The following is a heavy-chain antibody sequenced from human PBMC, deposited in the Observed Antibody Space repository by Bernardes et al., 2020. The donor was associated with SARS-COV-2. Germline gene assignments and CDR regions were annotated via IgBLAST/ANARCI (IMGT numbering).Heavy chain of an antibody. CDR1: GFIFTTYS. D-gene: IGHD2-15*01. Sequence: GGSLRLSCVGSGFIFTTYSMSWVRQAPGKGLEWLLFISSGGDTIHDADSVRGRFTVSRDDAKNSVYLQMNSLRAEDTAVYYCARGWRENSFDYWGQGALVTVS. CDR2: ISSGGDTI. V-gene: IGHV3-48*01. CDR3: ARGWRENSFDY. J-gene: IGHJ4*02.